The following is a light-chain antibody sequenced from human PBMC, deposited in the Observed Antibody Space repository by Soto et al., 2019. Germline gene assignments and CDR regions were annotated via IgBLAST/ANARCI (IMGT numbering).Light chain of an antibody. CDR1: SSDVGGYNY. V-gene: IGLV2-14*01. Sequence: QSVLTQPASVSGSPGQSVTISCTGTSSDVGGYNYVSWYQQHPGKAPKLIISEVSDRPSGVSNRFSGSKSGNTASLTISGLQPEDEADYYCSSFERSTNRVLGGGTKLAVL. CDR2: EVS. J-gene: IGLJ3*02. CDR3: SSFERSTNRV.